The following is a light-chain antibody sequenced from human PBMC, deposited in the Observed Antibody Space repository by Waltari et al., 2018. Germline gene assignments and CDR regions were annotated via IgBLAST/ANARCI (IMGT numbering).Light chain of an antibody. Sequence: QSALTQPASVSGSPGQSVTLACTGTSSDVGGYNYVSWYQHHPGKAPNLMIYEVSKRPSGVSNRFSGSKSGNTASLTISGLQAEDEADYYCCSYAGSSTYVFGTGTKVTVL. V-gene: IGLV2-23*02. CDR1: SSDVGGYNY. CDR2: EVS. CDR3: CSYAGSSTYV. J-gene: IGLJ1*01.